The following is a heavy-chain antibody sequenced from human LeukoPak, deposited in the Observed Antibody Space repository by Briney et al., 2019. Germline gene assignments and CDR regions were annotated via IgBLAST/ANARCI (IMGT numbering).Heavy chain of an antibody. CDR2: IYYSGST. Sequence: SETLSLTCTVSGGSISSSSYYWGWIRQPPGKGLEWIGSIYYSGSTYYNPSLMSRVTISVDTSKNQFSLKLSSVTAADTAVYYCARAPPSIAAQSWFDPWGQGTLVTVSS. V-gene: IGHV4-39*07. D-gene: IGHD6-6*01. CDR3: ARAPPSIAAQSWFDP. J-gene: IGHJ5*02. CDR1: GGSISSSSYY.